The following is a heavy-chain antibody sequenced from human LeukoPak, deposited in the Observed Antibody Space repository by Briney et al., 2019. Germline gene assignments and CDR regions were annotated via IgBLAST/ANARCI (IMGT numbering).Heavy chain of an antibody. J-gene: IGHJ4*02. CDR2: IKEDGSEQ. D-gene: IGHD3-10*01. CDR1: TLTFSSYW. Sequence: PGGPLRLSCAASTLTFSSYWMSWVRQAPGKGLEWVANIKEDGSEQYYVDSVKGRFTISRDNAKNLLYLQMNSLRAEDTAVYYCARDRRGKDYWGQGTLVTVSS. V-gene: IGHV3-7*04. CDR3: ARDRRGKDY.